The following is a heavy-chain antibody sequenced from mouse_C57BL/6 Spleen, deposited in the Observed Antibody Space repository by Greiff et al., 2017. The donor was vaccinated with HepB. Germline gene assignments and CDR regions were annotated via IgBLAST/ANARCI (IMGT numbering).Heavy chain of an antibody. CDR1: GYAFSSSW. J-gene: IGHJ3*01. V-gene: IGHV1-82*01. D-gene: IGHD1-1*01. CDR2: IYPGDGDT. Sequence: VQLVESGPELVKPGASVKISCKASGYAFSSSWMNWVKQRPGKGLEWIGRIYPGDGDTNYNGKFKGKATLTADKSSSTAYMQLSSLTSEDSAVYFCARGGYYGSSSSFAYWGQGTLVTVSA. CDR3: ARGGYYGSSSSFAY.